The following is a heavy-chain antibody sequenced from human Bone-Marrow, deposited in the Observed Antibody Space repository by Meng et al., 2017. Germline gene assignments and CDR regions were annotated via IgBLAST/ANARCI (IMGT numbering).Heavy chain of an antibody. J-gene: IGHJ4*02. Sequence: QVQLQQWGAGLLKPSETLSLTCGVSGASVSSGYWWTWVRQPPGKGLEWIGEFHHSGTTNYNPSLRSRVTISVNTSKNQFSLRLTSVTAADTAVYYRAASPGWWRIDSWGQGTLVTVSS. D-gene: IGHD6-19*01. V-gene: IGHV4-4*02. CDR2: FHHSGTT. CDR1: GASVSSGYW. CDR3: AASPGWWRIDS.